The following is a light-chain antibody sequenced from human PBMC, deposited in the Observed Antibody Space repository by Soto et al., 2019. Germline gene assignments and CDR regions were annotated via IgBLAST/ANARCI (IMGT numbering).Light chain of an antibody. CDR1: QDVTTN. CDR3: QQYGSSIT. Sequence: TQFPATLSASPGGGATLSCRAAQDVTTNFAWYQLKRGQPPRLLIYDISSRATGIPDRFSGSGSGTDFTLTISRLEPEDFAVYYCQQYGSSITFGQGTRLEIK. J-gene: IGKJ5*01. CDR2: DIS. V-gene: IGKV3-20*01.